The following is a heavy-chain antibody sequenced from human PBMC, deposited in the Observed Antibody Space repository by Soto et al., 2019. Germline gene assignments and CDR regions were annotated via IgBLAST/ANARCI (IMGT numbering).Heavy chain of an antibody. Sequence: ASVKVSCKASVYTFTGYYMHWVRQAPGQGLEWMGWINPNSGGTNYAQKFQGRVTMTRDTSISTAYMELSRLRSDDTAVYYCATLDAGYCSSTSCMGAFDYWGQGTLVTVSS. CDR1: VYTFTGYY. J-gene: IGHJ4*02. CDR2: INPNSGGT. D-gene: IGHD2-2*03. V-gene: IGHV1-2*02. CDR3: ATLDAGYCSSTSCMGAFDY.